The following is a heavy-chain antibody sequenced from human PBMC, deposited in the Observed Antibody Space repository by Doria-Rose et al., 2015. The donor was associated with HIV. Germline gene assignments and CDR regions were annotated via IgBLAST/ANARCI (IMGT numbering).Heavy chain of an antibody. V-gene: IGHV4-34*01. CDR2: ITHSGIT. Sequence: QVQLQQWGAGLLKPSETLSLTCAVYGGSFSGYYWSWIRQPPGKGLEWIGEITHSGITNYNPSLKSRLTISVDTSKNQFSLKLNSVTAADTAVYYCASSDLTGDFGFHSWGQGTTVTVSS. J-gene: IGHJ3*02. CDR3: ASSDLTGDFGFHS. CDR1: GGSFSGYY. D-gene: IGHD7-27*01.